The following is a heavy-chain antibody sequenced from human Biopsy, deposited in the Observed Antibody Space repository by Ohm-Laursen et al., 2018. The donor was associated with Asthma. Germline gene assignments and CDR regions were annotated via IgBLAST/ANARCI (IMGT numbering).Heavy chain of an antibody. Sequence: SLRLSCTASGFTFSSYGIHWVRQAPGKGLEWVAVISYDGSNKYYADSVKGRFTISRDNSKNTLYLQMNSLRAEDTAVYYCASQSSGPDFWSGYYYLDYWGQGTLVTVSS. CDR2: ISYDGSNK. V-gene: IGHV3-30*03. J-gene: IGHJ4*02. D-gene: IGHD3-3*01. CDR3: ASQSSGPDFWSGYYYLDY. CDR1: GFTFSSYG.